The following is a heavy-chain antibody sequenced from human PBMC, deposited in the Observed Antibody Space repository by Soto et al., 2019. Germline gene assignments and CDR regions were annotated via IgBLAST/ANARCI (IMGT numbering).Heavy chain of an antibody. J-gene: IGHJ4*02. V-gene: IGHV4-34*01. CDR2: INHSGST. D-gene: IGHD2-8*02. Sequence: SETLSLTCAVYGGSFSGYYWTWIRQPPGTGLEWIGEINHSGSTNYNPSLKSRVTISVDTSKNQFSPKLTSVTAADTAVYYCARDKITGLFDYWGQGTLVTVSS. CDR1: GGSFSGYY. CDR3: ARDKITGLFDY.